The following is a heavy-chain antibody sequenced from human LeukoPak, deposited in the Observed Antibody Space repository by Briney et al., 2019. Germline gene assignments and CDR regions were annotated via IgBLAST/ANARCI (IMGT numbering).Heavy chain of an antibody. CDR3: ARGTRNGVVVITA. Sequence: GGSRRLSCAASGFTFSSYSMNWVRQAPGKGLEWVSSISSSGTYIYYADSVKGRFTISRDNAKNSLYLQMNSLRAEDTAVYYCARGTRNGVVVITAWGQGTLVTVSS. J-gene: IGHJ5*02. V-gene: IGHV3-21*01. CDR2: ISSSGTYI. CDR1: GFTFSSYS. D-gene: IGHD3-22*01.